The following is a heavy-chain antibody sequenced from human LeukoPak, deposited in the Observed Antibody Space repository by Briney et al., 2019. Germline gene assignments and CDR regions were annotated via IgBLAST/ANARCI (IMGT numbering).Heavy chain of an antibody. CDR2: IYYTGST. CDR3: ARDPGSSWLYYFDY. V-gene: IGHV4-59*01. Sequence: PSETLSLTCSVSSGFISSYYWTWIRQSPGKGLEWIGYIYYTGSTSYNPSLQSRVTISVDTSKNQFSLRLNSVTAADTAVYYCARDPGSSWLYYFDYWGQGTLVTVSS. D-gene: IGHD6-13*01. CDR1: SGFISSYY. J-gene: IGHJ4*02.